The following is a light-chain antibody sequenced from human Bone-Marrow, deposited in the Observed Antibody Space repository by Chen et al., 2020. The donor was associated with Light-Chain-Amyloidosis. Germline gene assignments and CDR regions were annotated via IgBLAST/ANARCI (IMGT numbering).Light chain of an antibody. CDR3: SSYTITNTLV. J-gene: IGLJ1*01. CDR1: SRDVGGDNH. V-gene: IGLV2-14*01. Sequence: QSSLTQPASGSGSPGQSITISCTGTSRDVGGDNHFSWYQQHPDKAPKLMIYEVTNRPSWVPDRFSGSKSDNTASLTISGLQTEDEADYFCSSYTITNTLVFGSGTRVTVL. CDR2: EVT.